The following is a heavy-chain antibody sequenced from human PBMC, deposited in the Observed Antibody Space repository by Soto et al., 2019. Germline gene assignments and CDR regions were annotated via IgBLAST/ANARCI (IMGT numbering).Heavy chain of an antibody. J-gene: IGHJ3*02. CDR3: ARRYGWAFDI. CDR1: GGSISSGGYY. D-gene: IGHD3-16*01. CDR2: IYYSGST. V-gene: IGHV4-61*08. Sequence: SETLSLTCTVSGGSISSGGYYWSWIRQHPGKGLEWIGYIYYSGSTNYNPSLKSRVTISVDTSKNQFSLKLSSVTAADTAVYYCARRYGWAFDIWGQGTMVTVSS.